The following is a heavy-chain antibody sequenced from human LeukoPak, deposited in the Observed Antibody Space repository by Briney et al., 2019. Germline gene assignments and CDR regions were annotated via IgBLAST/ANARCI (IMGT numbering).Heavy chain of an antibody. D-gene: IGHD2-2*01. V-gene: IGHV3-30*02. CDR3: ARAHFGYAYQLPNDY. CDR2: IRYDGSNK. J-gene: IGHJ4*02. Sequence: GGSLRLSCAASGFTFSSYGMHWVRQAPGKGLEWVAFIRYDGSNKYYADSVKGRFTISRDNSKNTLYLQMNSLRADDTAVYYCARAHFGYAYQLPNDYWGQGTLVTVSS. CDR1: GFTFSSYG.